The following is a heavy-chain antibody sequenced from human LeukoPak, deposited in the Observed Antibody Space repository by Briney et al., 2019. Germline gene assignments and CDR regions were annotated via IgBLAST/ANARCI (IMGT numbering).Heavy chain of an antibody. CDR3: ARGFGSGSSLPFDY. V-gene: IGHV3-74*01. CDR1: GFTFSGSA. D-gene: IGHD3-10*01. Sequence: GGSLKLSCAASGFTFSGSAMHWVRQASGKGLVWVSRIESDGSSTSYADSVKGRFTISRDNAKNTLSLQMSSLRAEDTAVYYCARGFGSGSSLPFDYWGQGTLVTVSS. CDR2: IESDGSST. J-gene: IGHJ4*02.